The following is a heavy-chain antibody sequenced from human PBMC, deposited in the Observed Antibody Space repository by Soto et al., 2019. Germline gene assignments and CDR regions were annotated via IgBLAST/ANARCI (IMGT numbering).Heavy chain of an antibody. CDR2: INHSGST. J-gene: IGHJ4*02. Sequence: SETLSLTCAVYGGSFSGYYWSWIRQPPGKGLEWIGEINHSGSTNYNPSLKSRVTISVDTSKNQFSLKLSSVTAADTAVYYCASTNYDILTGYTGLDYWGQGTLVTVSS. CDR3: ASTNYDILTGYTGLDY. D-gene: IGHD3-9*01. V-gene: IGHV4-34*01. CDR1: GGSFSGYY.